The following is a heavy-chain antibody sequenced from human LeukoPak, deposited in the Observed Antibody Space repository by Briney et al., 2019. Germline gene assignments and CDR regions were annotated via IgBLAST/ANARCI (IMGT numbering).Heavy chain of an antibody. V-gene: IGHV3-7*01. J-gene: IGHJ5*02. D-gene: IGHD3-16*02. CDR3: ARLSLSSWFDP. CDR1: GFTFSSYW. Sequence: PGGSLRLSCAASGFTFSSYWMSWVRQAPGKGLEWVADIKQDGSEKYYVDSVKGRFTISRDNAKNSLYLQMNSLRAEDTAVYYCARLSLSSWFDPWGQGTLVTVSS. CDR2: IKQDGSEK.